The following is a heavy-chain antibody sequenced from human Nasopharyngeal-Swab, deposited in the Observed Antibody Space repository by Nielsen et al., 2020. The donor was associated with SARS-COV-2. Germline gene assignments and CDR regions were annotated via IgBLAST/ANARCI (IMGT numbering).Heavy chain of an antibody. CDR2: INTNTGNP. CDR1: GYTFTSYA. J-gene: IGHJ6*02. V-gene: IGHV7-4-1*02. Sequence: ASVKVSCKASGYTFTSYAMNWVRQAPGQGLEWMGWINTNTGNPTYAQGSTGRFVFSLDTSVSTAYLQISSLKAEDTAVYYCARDKTPTTVTTGCYGMDVWGQGTTVTVSS. CDR3: ARDKTPTTVTTGCYGMDV. D-gene: IGHD4-17*01.